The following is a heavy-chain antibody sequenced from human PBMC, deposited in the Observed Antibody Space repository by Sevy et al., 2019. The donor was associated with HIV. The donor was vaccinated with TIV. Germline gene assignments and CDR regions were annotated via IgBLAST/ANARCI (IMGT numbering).Heavy chain of an antibody. J-gene: IGHJ6*02. Sequence: ASVKVSCKASGGTFSSYAISWVRQAPGQGLEWMGGIIPIFGTANYAQKFQGRVTITADESTSTAYMELSSLRSEDTAVYYCARVLGVGLTCYYYDSSARDYYYYYGMDVWGQGTTVTVSS. CDR1: GGTFSSYA. V-gene: IGHV1-69*13. CDR3: ARVLGVGLTCYYYDSSARDYYYYYGMDV. D-gene: IGHD3-22*01. CDR2: IIPIFGTA.